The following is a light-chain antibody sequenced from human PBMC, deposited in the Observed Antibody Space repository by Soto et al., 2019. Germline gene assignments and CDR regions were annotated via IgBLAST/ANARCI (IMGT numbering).Light chain of an antibody. V-gene: IGKV1-5*03. CDR2: KAS. Sequence: DIQMTQSPSTLSGSVGDRVTITCRASQTISRWFALYQQKPGKAPKLLIYKASTLKSGVPSRFSGSGSWTEFTITISSLQPDDFATYYCQHYNSYSEAFGQGTKVELK. CDR1: QTISRW. J-gene: IGKJ1*01. CDR3: QHYNSYSEA.